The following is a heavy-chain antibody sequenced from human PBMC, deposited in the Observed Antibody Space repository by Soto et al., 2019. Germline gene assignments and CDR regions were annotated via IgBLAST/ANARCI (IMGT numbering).Heavy chain of an antibody. CDR3: ARDRHNNWFDP. CDR1: GGSVSSGSYY. CDR2: IYYSGST. V-gene: IGHV4-61*01. J-gene: IGHJ5*02. Sequence: SETLSLTCTVSGGSVSSGSYYWSWIRQPPGKGLEWIGYIYYSGSTNYNPSLKGRVTISVDTSKNQFSLKLSSVTAADTAVYYCARDRHNNWFDPWGQGTLVTVSS.